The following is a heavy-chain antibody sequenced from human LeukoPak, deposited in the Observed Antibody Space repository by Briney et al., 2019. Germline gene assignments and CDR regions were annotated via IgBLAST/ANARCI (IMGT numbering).Heavy chain of an antibody. J-gene: IGHJ4*02. CDR3: ASRSGSHSYYFDY. V-gene: IGHV1-18*01. Sequence: ASVKVSCKASGYTFTGYGIRWVRQAPGQGLEWMGWITADKGNTNYAQNFQGRVTMTTDTSTSTVYMELRSLRSDDTAVYYCASRSGSHSYYFDYWGQGTLVTVSS. CDR2: ITADKGNT. D-gene: IGHD1-26*01. CDR1: GYTFTGYG.